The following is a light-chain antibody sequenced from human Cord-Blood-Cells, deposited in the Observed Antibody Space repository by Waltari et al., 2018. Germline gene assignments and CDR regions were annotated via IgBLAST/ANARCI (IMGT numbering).Light chain of an antibody. Sequence: QSALTQPRSVSGSPGQSVTISCTGTSSDVGGYNHVSWYQQHPGKAPKLMIYDVSKRPPGVPDRFSGSKSGNTASLTISGLQAEDEADYYCCSYAGSYTWVFGGGTKLTVL. V-gene: IGLV2-11*01. J-gene: IGLJ3*02. CDR2: DVS. CDR1: SSDVGGYNH. CDR3: CSYAGSYTWV.